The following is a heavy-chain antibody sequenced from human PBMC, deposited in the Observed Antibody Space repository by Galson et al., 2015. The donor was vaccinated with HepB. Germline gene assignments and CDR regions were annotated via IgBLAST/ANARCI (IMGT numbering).Heavy chain of an antibody. CDR2: TYYRSRWYK. CDR1: GDSVSTNSAA. J-gene: IGHJ6*02. CDR3: TRGVGAPDYYYYGMDV. Sequence: CAISGDSVSTNSAAWNWIRQSPSRGLEWLGRTYYRSRWYKDYAVSVKSRITINPETSRNQFFLQLNSVTPEDTAVYYCTRGVGAPDYYYYGMDVWGQGTTVTVSS. D-gene: IGHD1-26*01. V-gene: IGHV6-1*01.